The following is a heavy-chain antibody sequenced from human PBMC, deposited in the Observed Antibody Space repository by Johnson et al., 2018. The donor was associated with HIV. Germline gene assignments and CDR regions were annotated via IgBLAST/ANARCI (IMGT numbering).Heavy chain of an antibody. V-gene: IGHV3-66*02. Sequence: VQLVESGGGLVQPGGSLRLSCAASGFTVSRNYISWVRQAPGKGLEWVSVISSSGGSTYYADSVKGRFTISRDKSKNTLYLQMNSLRAEDTAVYYCAKGFGASSGAFDIWGQGTMVTVSS. CDR2: ISSSGGST. J-gene: IGHJ3*02. D-gene: IGHD1-26*01. CDR1: GFTVSRNY. CDR3: AKGFGASSGAFDI.